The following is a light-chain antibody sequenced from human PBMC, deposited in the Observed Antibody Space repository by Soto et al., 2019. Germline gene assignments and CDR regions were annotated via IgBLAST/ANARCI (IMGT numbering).Light chain of an antibody. J-gene: IGKJ1*01. CDR2: KAS. Sequence: GDRVTITCRASQSISSWLAWYQQKPGKAPKLLIYKASTLKSGVPSRFSGSGSGTEFTLTISSLQPDDFATYYCQHYNSYLEAFGQGTKVDIK. V-gene: IGKV1-5*03. CDR1: QSISSW. CDR3: QHYNSYLEA.